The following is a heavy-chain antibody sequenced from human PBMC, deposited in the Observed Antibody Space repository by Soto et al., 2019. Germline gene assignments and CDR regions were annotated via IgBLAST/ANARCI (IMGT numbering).Heavy chain of an antibody. J-gene: IGHJ4*02. D-gene: IGHD5-12*01. CDR3: ARARWLQHAPFDY. Sequence: ESGGGVVQPGRSLRLSCAASGFTFSSYAMHWVRQAPGKGLEWVAVISYDGSNKYYADSVKGRFTISRDNSKNTLYLQMNSLRAEDTAVYYCARARWLQHAPFDYWGQGTLVTVSS. V-gene: IGHV3-30-3*01. CDR2: ISYDGSNK. CDR1: GFTFSSYA.